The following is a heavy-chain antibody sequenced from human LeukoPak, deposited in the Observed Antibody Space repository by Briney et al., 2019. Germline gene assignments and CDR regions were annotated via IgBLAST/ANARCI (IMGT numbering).Heavy chain of an antibody. V-gene: IGHV4-4*07. D-gene: IGHD2-2*02. Sequence: SETLSLTCDVSGGSVSDNHWSWLRLAAGKGLEWIGRIHSSWSTSYTPSLKSRVTLSIDTSKNEFALKLSSMTAADTAVYYCAREARRYCTSTTCYMDFFFDYWGQGTLVTVSS. CDR1: GGSVSDNH. CDR3: AREARRYCTSTTCYMDFFFDY. J-gene: IGHJ4*02. CDR2: IHSSWST.